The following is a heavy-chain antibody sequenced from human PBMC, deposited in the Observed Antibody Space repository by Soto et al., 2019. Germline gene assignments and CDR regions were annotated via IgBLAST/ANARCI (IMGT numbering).Heavy chain of an antibody. CDR3: AKVSRGMGVVTAALI. D-gene: IGHD2-2*01. V-gene: IGHV3-23*01. CDR2: NSGSGAST. J-gene: IGHJ4*02. Sequence: EVQLLESGGGLVQPGGSLRLSCGASGHTVHSYAMSWVRQAPGKGLVWVSGNSGSGASTYYAYSVRGRFTISRDDSKNTLYFQMNSRRAADTALSSCAKVSRGMGVVTAALIWAQGTLGNVSA. CDR1: GHTVHSYA.